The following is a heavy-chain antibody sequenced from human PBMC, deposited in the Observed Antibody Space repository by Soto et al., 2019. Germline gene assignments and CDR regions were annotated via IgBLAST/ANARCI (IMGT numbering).Heavy chain of an antibody. CDR2: IYYSGST. CDR1: GGSISSGDYY. V-gene: IGHV4-30-4*01. J-gene: IGHJ4*02. CDR3: ASHTYTTVTREDPRARN. D-gene: IGHD4-4*01. Sequence: QVQLQESGPGLVKPSQTLSLTCTVSGGSISSGDYYWSWIRQPPGKGLEWIGYIYYSGSTYYNPSLKSRVTISVDTAKTQFSLKLSSVTAADTAVYYCASHTYTTVTREDPRARNWGQGTLVTVSS.